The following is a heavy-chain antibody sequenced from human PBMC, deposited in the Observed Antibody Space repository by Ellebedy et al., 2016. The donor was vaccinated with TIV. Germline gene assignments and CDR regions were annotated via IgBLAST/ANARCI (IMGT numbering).Heavy chain of an antibody. Sequence: PGESLKISCAASGFTFSDYGIHWVRQAPGKGLEWVALISYDGKNNYYADSVKGRFTISRDTSKSSLFLQMNSLRAEDTAVYYCAKSHYSSQHYYSGMDVWGQGTTVTVSS. D-gene: IGHD3-22*01. CDR2: ISYDGKNN. CDR1: GFTFSDYG. V-gene: IGHV3-30*18. CDR3: AKSHYSSQHYYSGMDV. J-gene: IGHJ6*02.